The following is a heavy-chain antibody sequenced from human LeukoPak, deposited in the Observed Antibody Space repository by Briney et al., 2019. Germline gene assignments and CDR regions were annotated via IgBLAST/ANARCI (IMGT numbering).Heavy chain of an antibody. Sequence: GGSLRLSCAASGFTFSSYAMTWVRQAPGKGLEWVSGISGSGGSTNYADSVKGRFTISRDNSRNTLYLQMNSLRAEGTAIYYCAKDVRFNPWGQGTLVTVSS. J-gene: IGHJ5*02. CDR2: ISGSGGST. CDR3: AKDVRFNP. CDR1: GFTFSSYA. V-gene: IGHV3-23*01.